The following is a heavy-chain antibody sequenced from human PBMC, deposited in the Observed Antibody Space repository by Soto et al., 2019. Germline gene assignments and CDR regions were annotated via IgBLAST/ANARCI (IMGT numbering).Heavy chain of an antibody. CDR2: IKQDGSEK. D-gene: IGHD3-22*01. Sequence: GGSLRLSCAASGFTFGSYWLSWVRQLPGRGLEWVANIKQDGSEKYYVDSVKGRFTISRDNAKNSLYLQMNSLRAEDTAVYYCARSPGYYDSSGYYHYFDYWGQGTLVTVSS. CDR1: GFTFGSYW. J-gene: IGHJ4*02. CDR3: ARSPGYYDSSGYYHYFDY. V-gene: IGHV3-7*03.